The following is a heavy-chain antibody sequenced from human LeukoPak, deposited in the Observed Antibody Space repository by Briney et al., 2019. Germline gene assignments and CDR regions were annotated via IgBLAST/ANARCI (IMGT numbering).Heavy chain of an antibody. Sequence: GGSLRLSCAASGFTFSSYSMNWVRQAPGKGLEWVSSISSSSSYIHYADSVKGRFTISRDNAKDSLYLQMNSLRAEDTAVYYCARDGGAVAGPGSSDYWGQGTLVTVSS. CDR1: GFTFSSYS. V-gene: IGHV3-21*01. CDR2: ISSSSSYI. CDR3: ARDGGAVAGPGSSDY. D-gene: IGHD6-19*01. J-gene: IGHJ4*02.